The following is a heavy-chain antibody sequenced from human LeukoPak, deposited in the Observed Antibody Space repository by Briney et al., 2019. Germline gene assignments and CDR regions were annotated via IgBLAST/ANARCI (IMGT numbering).Heavy chain of an antibody. CDR3: AKGSDSSGRTAGY. D-gene: IGHD3-22*01. V-gene: IGHV3-23*01. Sequence: SGGSLRLSCAASGFTFSSYAMSWVRQAPGKGLEWVSAISGSGGSTYYADSVKGRFTISRNNSKNTLYLQMNSLRAEDTAVYYCAKGSDSSGRTAGYWGQGTLVTVSS. CDR2: ISGSGGST. J-gene: IGHJ4*02. CDR1: GFTFSSYA.